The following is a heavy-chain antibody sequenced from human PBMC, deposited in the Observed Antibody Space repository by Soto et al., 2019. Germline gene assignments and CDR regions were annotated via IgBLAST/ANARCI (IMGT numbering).Heavy chain of an antibody. CDR1: GGSFSGYY. V-gene: IGHV4-34*01. D-gene: IGHD6-19*01. CDR3: ARAGYSSGQGWFDP. CDR2: INHSGST. Sequence: QVQLQQWGAGLLKPSETLSLTCAVYGGSFSGYYWSWIRQPPGKGLEWIGEINHSGSTNYNPSLKSRVTISVETSKNQFSLKLSSVTAADTAVYYCARAGYSSGQGWFDPWGQGTLVTVSS. J-gene: IGHJ5*02.